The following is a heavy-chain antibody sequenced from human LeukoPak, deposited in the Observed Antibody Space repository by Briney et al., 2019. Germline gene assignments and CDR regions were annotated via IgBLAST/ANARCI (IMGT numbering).Heavy chain of an antibody. CDR3: ASLGYNNWYAFDC. CDR2: INSDGSST. V-gene: IGHV3-74*01. CDR1: GFTFSSFW. D-gene: IGHD1-1*01. Sequence: PGGSLRLSCAASGFTFSSFWVHWVRQAPGKGLVWISRINSDGSSTSYADSVKGRFTISRDNARNTLYLQMNNLRAEDTAVYYCASLGYNNWYAFDCWGQGTLVTVFS. J-gene: IGHJ4*02.